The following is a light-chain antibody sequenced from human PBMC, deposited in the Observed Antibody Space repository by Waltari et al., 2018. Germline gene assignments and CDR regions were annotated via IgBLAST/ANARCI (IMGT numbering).Light chain of an antibody. Sequence: DIVLTQSPGTLSLSPGQRATLSGRASQTVRTTYLAWYQQKPGQAPTLVIYGASSRAAGIPDRFSGSGSGTDFSLTISSLEPEDFAVYYCQQYDISPLTFGGGTKVEIK. CDR1: QTVRTTY. CDR3: QQYDISPLT. CDR2: GAS. V-gene: IGKV3-20*01. J-gene: IGKJ4*01.